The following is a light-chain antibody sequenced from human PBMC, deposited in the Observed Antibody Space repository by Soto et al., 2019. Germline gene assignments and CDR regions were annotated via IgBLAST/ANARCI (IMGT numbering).Light chain of an antibody. V-gene: IGKV3-20*01. J-gene: IGKJ1*01. Sequence: EVVLTQSPGALSLSPGEGVTLSCRASQNIRGNELAWYRQKRGQAPRLIMYGGSTRADGIPDRFSGRGTGTNFTLTNSRLEPEASAVYYCQDYGTSHPWTFGQGTKLEIK. CDR3: QDYGTSHPWT. CDR2: GGS. CDR1: QNIRGNE.